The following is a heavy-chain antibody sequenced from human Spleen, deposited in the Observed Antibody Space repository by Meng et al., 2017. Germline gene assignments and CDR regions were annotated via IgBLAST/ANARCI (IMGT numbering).Heavy chain of an antibody. CDR2: INHSGST. J-gene: IGHJ4*02. CDR1: GGSFSDYY. Sequence: QGPLPEGVAGLLKPSETLSLTCVVSGGSFSDYYWSWIRQPPGKGLEWIGEINHSGSTNYNPSLESRATISVDTSQNNLSLKLSSVTAADSAVYYCARGPTTMAHDFDYWGQGTLVTVSS. CDR3: ARGPTTMAHDFDY. V-gene: IGHV4-34*01. D-gene: IGHD4-11*01.